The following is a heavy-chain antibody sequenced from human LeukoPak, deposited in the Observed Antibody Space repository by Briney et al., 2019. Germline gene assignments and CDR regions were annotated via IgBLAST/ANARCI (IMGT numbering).Heavy chain of an antibody. V-gene: IGHV1-2*02. CDR1: GYTFTSYD. Sequence: ASVKVSCKASGYTFTSYDINWVRQATGQGLEWMGWMNPNSGGTNYAQKFQGRVTMTRDTSISTAYMELSRLRSDDTAVYYCARDLFSWELLVEANWFDPWGQGTLVTVSS. J-gene: IGHJ5*02. CDR2: MNPNSGGT. D-gene: IGHD1-26*01. CDR3: ARDLFSWELLVEANWFDP.